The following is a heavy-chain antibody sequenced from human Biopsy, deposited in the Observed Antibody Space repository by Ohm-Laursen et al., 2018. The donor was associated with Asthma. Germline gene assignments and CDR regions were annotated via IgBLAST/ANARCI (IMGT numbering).Heavy chain of an antibody. CDR2: ISVYNGNA. Sequence: ASVKVSCKTSGYTFNSAGITWVRQAPGQGLEWMGWISVYNGNAKVAQKLQDRVTVITDTSTSTAYMELRSLRSDDTAVYFCARAVDYSHYYGIDVWGQGTTVTVS. V-gene: IGHV1-18*01. D-gene: IGHD3-10*01. J-gene: IGHJ6*02. CDR3: ARAVDYSHYYGIDV. CDR1: GYTFNSAG.